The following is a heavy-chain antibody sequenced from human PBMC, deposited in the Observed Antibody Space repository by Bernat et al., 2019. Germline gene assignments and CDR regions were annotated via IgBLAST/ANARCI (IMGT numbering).Heavy chain of an antibody. V-gene: IGHV3-30*01. CDR1: GFTFSSYA. CDR2: ISYDGSNK. Sequence: QVQLVESGGGVVQPGRSLRLSCAASGFTFSSYAMHWVRQAPGKGLEWVAVISYDGSNKYYADSVKGRFTISSDNSKNTLYLQMNSLRAEDTAVYYCARDSSATKGYYYYYMDVWGKGTTVTVSS. CDR3: ARDSSATKGYYYYYMDV. J-gene: IGHJ6*03.